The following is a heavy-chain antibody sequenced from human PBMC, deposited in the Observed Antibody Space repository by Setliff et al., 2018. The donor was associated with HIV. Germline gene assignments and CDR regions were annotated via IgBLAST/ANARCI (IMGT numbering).Heavy chain of an antibody. CDR2: IGGSTGST. CDR1: GFTFSSYA. V-gene: IGHV3-23*01. D-gene: IGHD1-26*01. J-gene: IGHJ6*02. Sequence: SLRLSCAASGFTFSSYAMSWVRQAPGKGLEWVSAIGGSTGSTYYADSVKGRFTISTDNSKNTLYLQMNSLRAEDTAVYYCAKPLTQWGVSPYHYAVDVWGQGTTVTVSS. CDR3: AKPLTQWGVSPYHYAVDV.